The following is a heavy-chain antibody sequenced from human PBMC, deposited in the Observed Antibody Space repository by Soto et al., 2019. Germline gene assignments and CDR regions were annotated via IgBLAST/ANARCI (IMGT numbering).Heavy chain of an antibody. CDR1: GGSSSSSNL. CDR2: IYHSGST. CDR3: ARRGLYYYDSSGYYGFDY. J-gene: IGHJ4*02. Sequence: TLSVTCAFSGGSSSSSNLWSWVCQPPGKGLEWIGEIYHSGSTNYNPSLKSRVTISVDKSKNQFSLKLSSVTAADTAVYYCARRGLYYYDSSGYYGFDYRGQGTLVTVS. V-gene: IGHV4-4*02. D-gene: IGHD3-22*01.